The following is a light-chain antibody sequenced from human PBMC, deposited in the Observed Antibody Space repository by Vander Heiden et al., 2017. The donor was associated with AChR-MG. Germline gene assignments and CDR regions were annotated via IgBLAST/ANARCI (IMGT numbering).Light chain of an antibody. CDR2: WAS. V-gene: IGKV4-1*01. CDR1: QSLFHRSTNKNY. Sequence: DIMMAQSPDSLTVSLGERATINCKSSQSLFHRSTNKNYLAWYQQKPGQPPKLLIYWASARESGVPDRFSGSGSGRDFTLTISSLQAEDVAVYYCQHCYGTPRTFGQGTKLEIK. CDR3: QHCYGTPRT. J-gene: IGKJ2*01.